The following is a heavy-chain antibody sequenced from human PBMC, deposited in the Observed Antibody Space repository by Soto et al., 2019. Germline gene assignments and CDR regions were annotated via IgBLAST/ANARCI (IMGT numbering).Heavy chain of an antibody. J-gene: IGHJ5*02. CDR1: GYTFTSYA. Sequence: GASVKVSCKASGYTFTSYAMHWVRQAPGQRLEWMGWINAGNGNTKYSQKFQGRVTITRDTSASTAYMELSSLRSEDTAVYYCARDRTVGSSWYQEFDPWGQGTLVTVSS. CDR2: INAGNGNT. V-gene: IGHV1-3*01. CDR3: ARDRTVGSSWYQEFDP. D-gene: IGHD6-13*01.